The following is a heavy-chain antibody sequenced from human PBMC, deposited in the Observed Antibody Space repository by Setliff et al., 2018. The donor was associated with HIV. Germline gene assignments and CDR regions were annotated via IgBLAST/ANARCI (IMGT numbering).Heavy chain of an antibody. J-gene: IGHJ5*02. Sequence: SETLSLTCTVSGGSISSYYWSWIRQPPGKGLEWIGYIYTSGSTNYNPSLKSRVTISVDTAKNQFSLKLNSVTAADTAVYYCARFSNTLNWFDPWGQGTLVTVSS. D-gene: IGHD4-4*01. V-gene: IGHV4-4*09. CDR1: GGSISSYY. CDR2: IYTSGST. CDR3: ARFSNTLNWFDP.